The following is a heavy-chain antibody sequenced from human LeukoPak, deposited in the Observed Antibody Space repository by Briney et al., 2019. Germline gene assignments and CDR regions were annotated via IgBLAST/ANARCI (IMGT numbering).Heavy chain of an antibody. J-gene: IGHJ4*02. V-gene: IGHV4-59*01. Sequence: ASETLSLTCTVSGGSISSYYWSWIRQPPGKGLEWIGYIYYSGSTNYNPSLKSRVTISVDTSKNQFSLKLSSVTAADTAVYYCAREALYGGTGYWGQGTLVTVSS. CDR1: GGSISSYY. CDR2: IYYSGST. D-gene: IGHD4-23*01. CDR3: AREALYGGTGY.